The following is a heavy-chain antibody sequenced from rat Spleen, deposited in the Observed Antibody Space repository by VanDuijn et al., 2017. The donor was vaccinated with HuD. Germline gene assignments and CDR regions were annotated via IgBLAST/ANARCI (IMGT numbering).Heavy chain of an antibody. D-gene: IGHD1-6*01. CDR1: GFIFSNYY. J-gene: IGHJ3*01. CDR3: AKDDVYYGLPHWFAY. V-gene: IGHV5-27*01. Sequence: EVQLVESGGGLVQPGRSLKLSCAASGFIFSNYYMAWVRQAPTKGLEWVAYISAGGGDTYYRYSVKGRFTISRDNAQSTLYLQMDSLRSEDTATYYCAKDDVYYGLPHWFAYWGQGTLVTVSS. CDR2: ISAGGGDT.